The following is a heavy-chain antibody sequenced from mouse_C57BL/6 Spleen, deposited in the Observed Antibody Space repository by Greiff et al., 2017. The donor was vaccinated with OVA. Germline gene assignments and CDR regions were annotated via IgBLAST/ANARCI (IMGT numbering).Heavy chain of an antibody. CDR2: IDPSDSYT. V-gene: IGHV1-69*01. J-gene: IGHJ1*03. Sequence: QVQLQQSGAELVMPGASVKLSCKASGYTFTSYWMHWVKQRPGQGLEWIGEIDPSDSYTNYNQKFKGKSTLTVDKSSSTAYMQRSSLTSEDSAVYYCARSLHYYGSSYGYFDVWGTGTTVTVSS. CDR1: GYTFTSYW. D-gene: IGHD1-1*01. CDR3: ARSLHYYGSSYGYFDV.